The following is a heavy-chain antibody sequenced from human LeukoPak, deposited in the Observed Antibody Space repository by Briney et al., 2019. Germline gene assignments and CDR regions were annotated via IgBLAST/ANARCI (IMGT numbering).Heavy chain of an antibody. Sequence: PSETLSLTCTVSGGSISSYYWSWIRQPPGKGLEWIGYIYYSGSTNYNPSLKSRVTISVATSKNQFSLKLSSVTAADTAVYYCARDLSFVRGVPLAFDIWGQGTMVTVSS. V-gene: IGHV4-59*01. CDR1: GGSISSYY. D-gene: IGHD3-10*02. J-gene: IGHJ3*02. CDR2: IYYSGST. CDR3: ARDLSFVRGVPLAFDI.